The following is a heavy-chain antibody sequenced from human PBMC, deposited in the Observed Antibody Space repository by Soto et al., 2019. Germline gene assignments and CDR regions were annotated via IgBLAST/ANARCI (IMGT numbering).Heavy chain of an antibody. CDR3: AKDSSSSWYPFDYYYYGMDV. CDR1: GFTFSSYA. CDR2: ISGSGGST. V-gene: IGHV3-23*01. J-gene: IGHJ6*02. Sequence: GGSLRLSCAASGFTFSSYAMSWVRQAPGKGLEWVSAISGSGGSTYYADSVKGRFTISRDNSKNTLYLQMNSLRAEDTAVYYCAKDSSSSWYPFDYYYYGMDVWGQGTTVTVSS. D-gene: IGHD6-13*01.